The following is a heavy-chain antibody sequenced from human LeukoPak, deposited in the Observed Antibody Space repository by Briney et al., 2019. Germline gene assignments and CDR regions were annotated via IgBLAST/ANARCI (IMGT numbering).Heavy chain of an antibody. CDR1: GFTFSSYD. CDR2: IGTAGDT. D-gene: IGHD5-18*01. V-gene: IGHV3-13*01. Sequence: GGSLRLSCAASGFTFSSYDMHWVRQATGKGLEWVSAIGTAGDTYYPGPVKGRFTISRENAKNSLYLQMNSLRAGDTAVYYCARAIGPRIPRGSHTYDTNWFDPWGQGTLVTVSS. CDR3: ARAIGPRIPRGSHTYDTNWFDP. J-gene: IGHJ5*02.